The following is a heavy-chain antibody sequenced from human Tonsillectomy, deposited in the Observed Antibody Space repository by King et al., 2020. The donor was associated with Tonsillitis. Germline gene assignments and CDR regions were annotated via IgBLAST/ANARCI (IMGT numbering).Heavy chain of an antibody. CDR3: AKGVYILVGPRVHHGAFDC. CDR2: IRCDGGNN. V-gene: IGHV3-30*02. J-gene: IGHJ4*02. CDR1: GFTFSNYG. D-gene: IGHD2-2*01. Sequence: VKLVESGGGVVQPGGSLRLSCAASGFTFSNYGMHWVRQAPGKGLEWVAFIRCDGGNNCYADSVKGRFTISRDNSKNTLYLQMNSLRAEDTAMYYCAKGVYILVGPRVHHGAFDCWGQGTLVTVSS.